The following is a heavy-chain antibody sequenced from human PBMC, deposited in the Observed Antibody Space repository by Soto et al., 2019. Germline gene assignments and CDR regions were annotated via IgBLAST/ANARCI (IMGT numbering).Heavy chain of an antibody. CDR2: ISGSGGST. CDR3: AKDLWIHLWASLGPRLFDF. J-gene: IGHJ4*02. Sequence: EVQLLESGGGLVQPGGCLRLSCAASGYTFSSYAMSWVRQAPGKGLEWVSAISGSGGSTYYADSVKGRFTISRDNSKNTLHLQMNSLRAEDTAVYYCAKDLWIHLWASLGPRLFDFWGQGTLVTVSS. V-gene: IGHV3-23*01. D-gene: IGHD5-18*01. CDR1: GYTFSSYA.